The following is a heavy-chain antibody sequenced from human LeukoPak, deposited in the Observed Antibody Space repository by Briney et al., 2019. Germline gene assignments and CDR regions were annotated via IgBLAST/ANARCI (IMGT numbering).Heavy chain of an antibody. CDR2: INCAESYA. D-gene: IGHD4-17*01. V-gene: IGHV5-10-1*01. CDR3: ARAATVTGDWYFDF. J-gene: IGHJ2*01. Sequence: GESLKISCEGSGYRFTNYWISWARQVPGRGLEWMGWINCAESYAIYSPSFQGHVTMSADTSIRTVYLQWASLKTSDNAMYYCARAATVTGDWYFDFWGPGTLVTVSP. CDR1: GYRFTNYW.